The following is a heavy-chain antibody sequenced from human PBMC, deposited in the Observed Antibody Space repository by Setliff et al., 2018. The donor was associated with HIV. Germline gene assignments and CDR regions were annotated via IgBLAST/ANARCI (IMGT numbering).Heavy chain of an antibody. CDR2: MNPNSGNT. Sequence: ASVKVSCKASGYTFTSYDINWVRQATGQGLEWMGWMNPNSGNTGYAQKFQGRVTMTRDTSINTAYVELRSLRLDDTAVYFCARGRTYDSSGYIGNWFDPWGQGTLVTVSS. J-gene: IGHJ5*02. CDR3: ARGRTYDSSGYIGNWFDP. V-gene: IGHV1-8*02. D-gene: IGHD3-22*01. CDR1: GYTFTSYD.